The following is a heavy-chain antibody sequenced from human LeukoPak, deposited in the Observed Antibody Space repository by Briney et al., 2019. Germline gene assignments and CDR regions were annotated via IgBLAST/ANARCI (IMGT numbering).Heavy chain of an antibody. CDR1: GFTFRTYA. Sequence: GGSLRLSCAASGFTFRTYAMRWVRQAPGKGLEWVAAIKPDGSEEYYVDSVKGRFTISKDNGKNALYLQMNSLRVEDTAMYYCARGYGSGEDGDYWGQGTLVTVSS. CDR3: ARGYGSGEDGDY. V-gene: IGHV3-7*05. D-gene: IGHD3-10*01. J-gene: IGHJ4*02. CDR2: IKPDGSEE.